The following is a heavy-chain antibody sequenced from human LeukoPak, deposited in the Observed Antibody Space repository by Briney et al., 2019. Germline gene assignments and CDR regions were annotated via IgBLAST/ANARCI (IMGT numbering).Heavy chain of an antibody. CDR3: TVDTDYVEGLGFPRPALNDY. D-gene: IGHD3-16*01. V-gene: IGHV3-33*03. J-gene: IGHJ4*02. CDR1: GFTFSSYG. Sequence: PGGSLRLSCAASGFTFSSYGMEWVRQAPGKGLEWLTVIWYDGSNKYYADSVKGRFTISRDNSNNMVYLQMNSLRVEDTAVYFCTVDTDYVEGLGFPRPALNDYWGQGTLVTVSS. CDR2: IWYDGSNK.